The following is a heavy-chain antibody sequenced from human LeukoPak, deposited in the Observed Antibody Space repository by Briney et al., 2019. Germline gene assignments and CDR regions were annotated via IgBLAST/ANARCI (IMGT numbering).Heavy chain of an antibody. CDR1: GFTFSSFG. V-gene: IGHV3-33*01. J-gene: IGHJ4*02. Sequence: GRSLRLSCAASGFTFSSFGMYWVRQAPGKGLEWVAVIWYDGSNDDYADSVKGRFTISRDNSKNTLYLQMNSLRAEDTAVYYCAREGYSSGWYRLWGQGTLVTVSS. CDR3: AREGYSSGWYRL. CDR2: IWYDGSND. D-gene: IGHD6-19*01.